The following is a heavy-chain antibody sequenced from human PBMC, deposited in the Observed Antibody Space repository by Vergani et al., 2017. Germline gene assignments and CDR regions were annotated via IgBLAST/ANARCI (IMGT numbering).Heavy chain of an antibody. Sequence: QLQLQESGSGLVKPSQTLALNCAASGGSISSGAFPWGRLRQPPGRGLQWIGHIFQSGSPDYKASLKSRVNISLDKSKKHFSLSLSSVTAADTAVYYCARRTLDGPDYWGQGTLVTVSS. CDR3: ARRTLDGPDY. CDR1: GGSISSGAFP. J-gene: IGHJ4*02. CDR2: IFQSGSP. V-gene: IGHV4-30-2*01. D-gene: IGHD5-24*01.